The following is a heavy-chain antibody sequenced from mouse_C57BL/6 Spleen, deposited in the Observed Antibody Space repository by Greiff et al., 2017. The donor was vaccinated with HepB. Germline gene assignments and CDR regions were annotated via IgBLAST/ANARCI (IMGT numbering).Heavy chain of an antibody. D-gene: IGHD2-4*01. CDR2: ISSGSSTI. V-gene: IGHV5-17*01. Sequence: EVMLVESGGGLVKPGGSLKLSCAASGFTFSDYGMHWVRQAPEKGLEWVAYISSGSSTIYYADTVKGRFTISRDNAKNTLFLQMTSLRSEDTAMYYCARPSYDYDASWFAYWGQGTLVTVSA. CDR3: ARPSYDYDASWFAY. J-gene: IGHJ3*01. CDR1: GFTFSDYG.